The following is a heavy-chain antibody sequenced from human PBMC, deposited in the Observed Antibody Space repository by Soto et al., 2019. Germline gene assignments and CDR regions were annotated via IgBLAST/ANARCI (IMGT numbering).Heavy chain of an antibody. CDR1: GGSFSDYY. Sequence: SETLSLTCAVYGGSFSDYYWSWIRQPQGKGLEWIGEINHSGSTNYNPSLKSRVTISVDTSKNQFSLKLSSVTAADTAVYYCAREREPLYGDSTMYYFDYWGQGTLVTVSS. J-gene: IGHJ4*02. V-gene: IGHV4-34*01. CDR2: INHSGST. CDR3: AREREPLYGDSTMYYFDY. D-gene: IGHD4-17*01.